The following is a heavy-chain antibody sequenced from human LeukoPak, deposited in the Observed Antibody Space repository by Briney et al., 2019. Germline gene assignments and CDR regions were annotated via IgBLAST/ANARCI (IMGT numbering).Heavy chain of an antibody. CDR3: ARDSGSFSWQRGGLAFGY. D-gene: IGHD3-16*01. J-gene: IGHJ4*02. CDR2: ISYDGSNK. V-gene: IGHV3-30*01. CDR1: GFTFSSYA. Sequence: GGSLRLSCAASGFTFSSYAMHWVRQAPGKVLEWVAVISYDGSNKYYADSVKGRFTISRDNSKNTLYLQMNSLRAEDTAVYYCARDSGSFSWQRGGLAFGYWGQGTLVTVSS.